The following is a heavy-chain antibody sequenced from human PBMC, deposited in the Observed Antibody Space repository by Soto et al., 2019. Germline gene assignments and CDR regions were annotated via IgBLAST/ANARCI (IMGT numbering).Heavy chain of an antibody. CDR2: IYCTGRT. CDR1: GDSASRGSHH. J-gene: IGHJ3*01. D-gene: IGHD2-21*01. V-gene: IGHV4-61*03. Sequence: SEPLSITCTVAGDSASRGSHHWNCIRHARGKGLEWIGSIYCTGRTNHNPSLESRVTISVDTSKNHLSLNLTSVTAADTAVYNCARDLVAIGGRVYAFDLWGQATMVT. CDR3: ARDLVAIGGRVYAFDL.